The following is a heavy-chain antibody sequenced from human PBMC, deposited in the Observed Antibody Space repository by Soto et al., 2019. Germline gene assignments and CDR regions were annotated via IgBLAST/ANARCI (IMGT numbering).Heavy chain of an antibody. D-gene: IGHD6-19*01. V-gene: IGHV1-2*02. CDR3: ARLQIEVAGTN. J-gene: IGHJ4*02. CDR2: INANSGGT. CDR1: GYTFSDYY. Sequence: ASVKVSCKASGYTFSDYYMHRVRQAPGQGLEWMGWINANSGGTTYAQKFQGRVTMTRDTSISTAYMELSRLSSDDTAIYYCARLQIEVAGTNWGQGTLVTVSS.